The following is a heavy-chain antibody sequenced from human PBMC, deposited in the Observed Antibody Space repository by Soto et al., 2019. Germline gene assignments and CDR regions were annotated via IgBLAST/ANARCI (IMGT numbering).Heavy chain of an antibody. Sequence: QVQLVQSGAEVKKPGASVKVSCKASGYTFTSYGISWVRQAPGQGLEWMGWISAYNGNTNYAQKLQGRVTMTTDTATSTAYMELRSLRSDDTAVYYCARVAQYDYVWGSYRFPDYWGQGTLVTVSS. J-gene: IGHJ4*02. CDR3: ARVAQYDYVWGSYRFPDY. V-gene: IGHV1-18*04. D-gene: IGHD3-16*02. CDR2: ISAYNGNT. CDR1: GYTFTSYG.